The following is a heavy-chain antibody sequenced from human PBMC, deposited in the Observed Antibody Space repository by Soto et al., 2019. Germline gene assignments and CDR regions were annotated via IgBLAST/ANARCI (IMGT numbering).Heavy chain of an antibody. V-gene: IGHV4-39*01. D-gene: IGHD3-10*01. CDR3: ARQSEYYYASGRATPLYSMDV. CDR1: GGSISSISSY. CDR2: VYYSGST. Sequence: SETLSITCTVSGGSISSISSYWGWIRQPPGKRLEWFGNVYYSGSTYSNPSLKSRLTISADTSKNQFFLKLSSVTAADTAVYFCARQSEYYYASGRATPLYSMDVWGQGTTVT. J-gene: IGHJ6*02.